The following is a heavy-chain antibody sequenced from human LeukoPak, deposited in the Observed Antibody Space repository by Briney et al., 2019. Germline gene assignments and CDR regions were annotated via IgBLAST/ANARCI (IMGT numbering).Heavy chain of an antibody. Sequence: GGSLRLSCAASGFTFSSYEMNWVRQAPGKGLEWVSYISSSGSTIYYADSVKGRFTISRDNAKNSLYLQMNSLRAEDTAVYYCARVGQGPSYYYYMDVWGKGTTVTISS. CDR1: GFTFSSYE. V-gene: IGHV3-48*03. J-gene: IGHJ6*03. CDR2: ISSSGSTI. CDR3: ARVGQGPSYYYYMDV.